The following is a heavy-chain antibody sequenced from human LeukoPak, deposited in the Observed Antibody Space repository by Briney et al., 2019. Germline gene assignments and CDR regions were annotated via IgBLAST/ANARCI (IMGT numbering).Heavy chain of an antibody. CDR2: IYSSGST. Sequence: SETLSLTCTVSGYSISGGSYYWSWIRQPAGKGLEWIGRIYSSGSTNYNPSLKSRVTISLDTSKNQFSLKLSSVTAADTAVYYCARQYSDILTGYHRGELYWYFDLWGRGTLVTVSS. D-gene: IGHD3-9*01. J-gene: IGHJ2*01. V-gene: IGHV4-61*02. CDR3: ARQYSDILTGYHRGELYWYFDL. CDR1: GYSISGGSYY.